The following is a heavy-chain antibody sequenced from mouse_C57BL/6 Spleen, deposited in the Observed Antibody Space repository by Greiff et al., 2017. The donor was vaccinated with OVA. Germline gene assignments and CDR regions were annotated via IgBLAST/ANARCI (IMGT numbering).Heavy chain of an antibody. CDR2: IDPSDSYT. J-gene: IGHJ1*03. CDR1: GYTFISYW. Sequence: VQLQQPGAELVKPGASVKLSCKASGYTFISYWMQWVKQRPGQGLEWIGEIDPSDSYTNYNQKFKGKATLTVDTSSSTAYMQLSSLTSEDSAVYYCASPLLRNWYFDVWGTGTTVTVSS. V-gene: IGHV1-50*01. D-gene: IGHD1-2*01. CDR3: ASPLLRNWYFDV.